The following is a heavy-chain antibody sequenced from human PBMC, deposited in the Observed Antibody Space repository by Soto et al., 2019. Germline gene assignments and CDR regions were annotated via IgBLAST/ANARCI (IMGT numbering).Heavy chain of an antibody. CDR2: MNPNSGNT. CDR3: ARGGITFGGVIVLEYYYGMDV. Sequence: ASVKVSCKASGYTFTSYDINWVRQATGQGLEWMGWMNPNSGNTGYAQKFQGRVTMTRNTSISTAYMELSSLRSEDTAVYYCARGGITFGGVIVLEYYYGMDVWGQGTTVTVSS. D-gene: IGHD3-16*02. J-gene: IGHJ6*02. CDR1: GYTFTSYD. V-gene: IGHV1-8*01.